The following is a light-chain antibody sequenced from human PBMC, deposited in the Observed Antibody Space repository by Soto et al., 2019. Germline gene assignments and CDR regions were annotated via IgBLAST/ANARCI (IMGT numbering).Light chain of an antibody. J-gene: IGLJ1*01. CDR2: DNS. CDR1: SSNIGANHD. CDR3: QSYDSSLGYV. V-gene: IGLV1-40*01. Sequence: QSVPTQPPSVSGAPGQRVTISCTGSSSNIGANHDVHWYQQLPGTAPKLLIYDNSNRPSGVPDRFSGSKSGTSASLAITGLQAEDEADYYCQSYDSSLGYVFGTGTKLTVL.